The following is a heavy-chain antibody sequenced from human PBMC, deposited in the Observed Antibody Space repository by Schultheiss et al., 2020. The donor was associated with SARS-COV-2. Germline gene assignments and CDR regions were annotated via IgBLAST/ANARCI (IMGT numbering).Heavy chain of an antibody. Sequence: GESLKISCVVSGFTFSTYSMNWVRQAPGKGLVWVSRINSDGSSTSYADSVKGRFTISRDNAKNSLYLQMNSLRAEDTAVYYCAKEGEESGYSSSWSLYYFDYWGQGTLVTVSS. D-gene: IGHD6-13*01. CDR2: INSDGSST. CDR1: GFTFSTYS. J-gene: IGHJ4*02. CDR3: AKEGEESGYSSSWSLYYFDY. V-gene: IGHV3-74*01.